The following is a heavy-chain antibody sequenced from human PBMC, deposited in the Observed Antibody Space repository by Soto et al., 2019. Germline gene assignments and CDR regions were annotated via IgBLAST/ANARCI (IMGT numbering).Heavy chain of an antibody. D-gene: IGHD3-3*01. CDR2: ISYDGRNK. CDR1: GFTFSGYA. CDR3: ARAEPAGFGVMTASHYYGMDV. V-gene: IGHV3-30*04. J-gene: IGHJ6*02. Sequence: VELAESGGGVVQPGRSLRLSCAASGFTFSGYALHWVRQTPGXGXXXMTVISYDGRNKYNAGSVEGRFTISRDNAKNTLFLQMNSLRTEDTAIYYCARAEPAGFGVMTASHYYGMDVWGQGTTVTVSS.